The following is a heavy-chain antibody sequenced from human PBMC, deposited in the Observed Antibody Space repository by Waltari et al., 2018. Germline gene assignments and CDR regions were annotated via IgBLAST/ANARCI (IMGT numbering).Heavy chain of an antibody. D-gene: IGHD6-13*01. Sequence: QVQLVQSGAEVKKPGSSVKVSCKASGGTFSSYAISWVRQAPGQGLEWMGGSIPIRGIANYGQKFQGRVTITADKSTSTAYMELSSLRSEDTAVYYCARGLRAAAGGSWFDPWGQGTLVTVSS. J-gene: IGHJ5*02. CDR2: SIPIRGIA. CDR1: GGTFSSYA. CDR3: ARGLRAAAGGSWFDP. V-gene: IGHV1-69*10.